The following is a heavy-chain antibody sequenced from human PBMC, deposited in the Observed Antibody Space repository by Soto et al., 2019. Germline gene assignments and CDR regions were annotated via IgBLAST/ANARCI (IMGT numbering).Heavy chain of an antibody. D-gene: IGHD6-13*01. J-gene: IGHJ6*02. CDR1: GFTFSSYA. CDR2: ISGSGGST. V-gene: IGHV3-23*01. CDR3: ANDPIATVLVYYGMDV. Sequence: GGSLRLSCAASGFTFSSYAMSWVRQAPGKGLEWVSAISGSGGSTYYADSVKGRFTISRDNSKNTLYLQMNSLRAEDTAVYYCANDPIATVLVYYGMDVWGQGTTVTVSS.